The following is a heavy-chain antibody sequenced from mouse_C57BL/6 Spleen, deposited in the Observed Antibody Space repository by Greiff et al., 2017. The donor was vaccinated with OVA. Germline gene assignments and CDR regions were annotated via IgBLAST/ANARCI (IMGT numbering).Heavy chain of an antibody. V-gene: IGHV1-82*01. CDR2: IYPGDGDT. CDR1: GYAFSSSW. CDR3: AVYYDYDGYYFDY. J-gene: IGHJ2*01. D-gene: IGHD2-4*01. Sequence: QVQLKESGPELVKPGASVKISCKASGYAFSSSWMNWVKQRPGKGLEWIGRIYPGDGDTNYNGKFKGKATLTADKSSSTAYMQLSSLTSEDSAVYFCAVYYDYDGYYFDYWGQGTTLTVSS.